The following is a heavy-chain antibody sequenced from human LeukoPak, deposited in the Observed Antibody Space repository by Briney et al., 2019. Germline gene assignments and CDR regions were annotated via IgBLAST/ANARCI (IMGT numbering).Heavy chain of an antibody. J-gene: IGHJ5*02. CDR2: IIPIFGTA. V-gene: IGHV1-69*13. CDR1: GGTSSSYA. CDR3: ARLGENGLLTGYFYP. Sequence: SVKVSCKASGGTSSSYAISWVRQAPGQGLEWMGGIIPIFGTANYAQKFQGRVTITADESTSTAYMELSSLRSEDTAVYYCARLGENGLLTGYFYPWGQGTLVTVSS. D-gene: IGHD3-9*01.